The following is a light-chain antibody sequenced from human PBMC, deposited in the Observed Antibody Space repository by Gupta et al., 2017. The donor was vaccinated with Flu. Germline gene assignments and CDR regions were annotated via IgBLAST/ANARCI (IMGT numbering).Light chain of an antibody. CDR2: LGA. V-gene: IGKV2-28*01. CDR3: MQQLLITPCT. CDR1: QSRLQNNRENY. Sequence: CSTSQSRLQNNRENYLEGYLQKTGQPPQQLIYLGANRGSGVPDRWSGSGGGREDSLKNSSGEDEEVGVDYCMQQLLITPCTFGGGTKVEIK. J-gene: IGKJ4*01.